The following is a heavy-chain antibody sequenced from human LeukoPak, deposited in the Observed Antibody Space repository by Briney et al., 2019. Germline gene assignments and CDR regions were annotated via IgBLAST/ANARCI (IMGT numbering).Heavy chain of an antibody. Sequence: QAGRSLRLSCAASGFTFSSYGMHWVRQAPGKGLEGVAVIWYDGSNKYYADSVKGRFTISRDNSKNTLYLQMNSLRAEDTAVYYCARAPGKQWLGNWFDPWGQGTLVTVSS. V-gene: IGHV3-33*01. CDR3: ARAPGKQWLGNWFDP. D-gene: IGHD6-19*01. CDR2: IWYDGSNK. CDR1: GFTFSSYG. J-gene: IGHJ5*02.